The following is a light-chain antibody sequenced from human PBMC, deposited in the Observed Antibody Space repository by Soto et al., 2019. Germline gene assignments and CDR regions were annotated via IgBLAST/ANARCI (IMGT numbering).Light chain of an antibody. CDR1: QSLVYSDGNTY. Sequence: DVVMTQSPLSLPVTLGQPASISCRSSQSLVYSDGNTYLSWFQQRPGQSPRRLIYKVSNRDSGVPDRLSGSGSGTDFTLKISRVEAEDVAVYYCMQGRHWPYTFGQGSKLEI. CDR3: MQGRHWPYT. V-gene: IGKV2-30*01. J-gene: IGKJ2*01. CDR2: KVS.